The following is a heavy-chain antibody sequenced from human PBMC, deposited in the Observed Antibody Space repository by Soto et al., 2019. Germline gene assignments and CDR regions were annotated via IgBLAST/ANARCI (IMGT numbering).Heavy chain of an antibody. Sequence: ASVKVSCKASGYTFTSYYMHWVRQAPGQGLEWMGIINPSGGSTSYAQKFQGRVTMTRDTSTSTVYMELSSLRSEDTAVYYCASDYYDSSGYSPPSLPYYGMDVWGQGTTVTVSS. J-gene: IGHJ6*02. CDR3: ASDYYDSSGYSPPSLPYYGMDV. V-gene: IGHV1-46*03. CDR1: GYTFTSYY. D-gene: IGHD3-22*01. CDR2: INPSGGST.